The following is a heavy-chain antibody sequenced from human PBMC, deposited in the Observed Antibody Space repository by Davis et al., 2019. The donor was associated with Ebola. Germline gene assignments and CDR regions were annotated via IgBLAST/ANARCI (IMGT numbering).Heavy chain of an antibody. CDR2: IRSKANSYAT. Sequence: GESLKISCAASGFTFSGFSMGWVRQASGKGLEWVGRIRSKANSYATAYAASVKGRFTISRDDSKNTAYLQMNSLKTEDTAVYYCTLSSQLVDYWGQGTLVTVSS. CDR3: TLSSQLVDY. V-gene: IGHV3-73*01. D-gene: IGHD3-16*02. CDR1: GFTFSGFS. J-gene: IGHJ4*02.